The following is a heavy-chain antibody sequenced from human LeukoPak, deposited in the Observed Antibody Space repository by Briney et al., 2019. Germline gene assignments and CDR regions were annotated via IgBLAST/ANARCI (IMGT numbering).Heavy chain of an antibody. D-gene: IGHD5-12*01. CDR2: IYYSGST. CDR1: GGSISSYY. J-gene: IGHJ3*02. Sequence: SETLSPTCTVSGGSISSYYWSWIRQPPGKGLEWIGDIYYSGSTNYNPSLKSRVTISVDTSKNQFSLKLSSVTAADTAVYYCARVGPRYYDYADAFDIWGQGTMVTVSS. V-gene: IGHV4-59*01. CDR3: ARVGPRYYDYADAFDI.